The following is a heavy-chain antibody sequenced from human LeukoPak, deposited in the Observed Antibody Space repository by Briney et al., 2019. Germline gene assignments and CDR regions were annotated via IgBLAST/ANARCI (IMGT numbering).Heavy chain of an antibody. Sequence: GESLRLSCAASGFTFSSYAMSWVRQAPGKGLEWISSISSSSCYIYYSDSVKGRFTISRDNAKNSLFLQMNSLSAEDTAVYYCARAQNVDTALQYYFDYWGQGTLVTVSS. J-gene: IGHJ4*02. CDR3: ARAQNVDTALQYYFDY. D-gene: IGHD5-18*01. CDR1: GFTFSSYA. V-gene: IGHV3-21*01. CDR2: ISSSSCYI.